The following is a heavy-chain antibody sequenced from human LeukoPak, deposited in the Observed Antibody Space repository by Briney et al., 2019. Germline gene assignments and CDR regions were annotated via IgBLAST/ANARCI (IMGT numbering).Heavy chain of an antibody. CDR2: INHSGST. CDR3: ARTFSFCSGGSCYDATPNFDY. V-gene: IGHV4-34*01. CDR1: GGSFSGYY. D-gene: IGHD2-15*01. J-gene: IGHJ4*02. Sequence: SETLSLTCAVYGGSFSGYYWSWIRQPPGKGLEWIGEINHSGSTNYNPSLKSRVTISVDTSKNQFSLKLSSVTAADTAVYYCARTFSFCSGGSCYDATPNFDYWGQGTLVTVSS.